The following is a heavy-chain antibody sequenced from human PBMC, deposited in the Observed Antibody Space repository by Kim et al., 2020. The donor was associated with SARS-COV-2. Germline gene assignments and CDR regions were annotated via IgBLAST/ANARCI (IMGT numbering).Heavy chain of an antibody. CDR2: ISSSGSTI. CDR3: ASRYYYDSSGQTHYSIYYYYGMDV. J-gene: IGHJ6*02. CDR1: GFTFSSYE. Sequence: GGSLRLSCAASGFTFSSYEMNWVRQAPGKGLEWVSYISSSGSTIYYADSVKGRFTISRDNAKNSLYLQMNSLRAEDTAVYYCASRYYYDSSGQTHYSIYYYYGMDVWGQGTTVTVSS. V-gene: IGHV3-48*03. D-gene: IGHD3-22*01.